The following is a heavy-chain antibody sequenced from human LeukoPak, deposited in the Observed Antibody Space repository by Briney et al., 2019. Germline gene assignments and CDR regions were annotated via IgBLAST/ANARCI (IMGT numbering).Heavy chain of an antibody. CDR2: ISAYNGNT. CDR1: GYTFINYG. CDR3: ARVAYSGHYFDY. J-gene: IGHJ4*02. V-gene: IGHV1-18*01. D-gene: IGHD4-23*01. Sequence: EASVKVSCKASGYTFINYGISWVRQAPGQGLEWMGWISAYNGNTNYAQNLQGRVTMTTDTSTSTAYMELGSLTSDDKAVYYCARVAYSGHYFDYWGQGTLVTVSS.